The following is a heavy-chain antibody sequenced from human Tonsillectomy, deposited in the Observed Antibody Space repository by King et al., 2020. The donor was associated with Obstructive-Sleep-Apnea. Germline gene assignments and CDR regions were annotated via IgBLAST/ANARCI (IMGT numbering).Heavy chain of an antibody. J-gene: IGHJ4*02. D-gene: IGHD3-3*01. CDR1: GFTFRNYW. Sequence: VQLVESGGGLVQPGGSLRLSCVASGFTFRNYWMSWVRQAPGKGPEWVANIKKDGSELYYLDSVKGRFTISRDNADNSLFLQMNSLRTEDTAVYYCVRDSRSESQYDFFDFWGQGTRVTVSS. V-gene: IGHV3-7*03. CDR3: VRDSRSESQYDFFDF. CDR2: IKKDGSEL.